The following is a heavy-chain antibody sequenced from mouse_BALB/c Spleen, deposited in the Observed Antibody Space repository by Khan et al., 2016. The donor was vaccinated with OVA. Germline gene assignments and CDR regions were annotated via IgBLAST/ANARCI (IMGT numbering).Heavy chain of an antibody. CDR2: IYPFNDDT. CDR3: ATVGTYFDSFAY. D-gene: IGHD1-1*01. CDR1: GYTFTSYV. Sequence: VQLQQSGPELVKPGASVKMSCKASGYTFTSYVMHWVKQKPGLGLEWIGYIYPFNDDTKYNEKFKGKATLTSDKSTSTAYMELSSLTPEDSAGSNCATVGTYFDSFAYWGQGTLVTVSA. V-gene: IGHV1S136*01. J-gene: IGHJ3*01.